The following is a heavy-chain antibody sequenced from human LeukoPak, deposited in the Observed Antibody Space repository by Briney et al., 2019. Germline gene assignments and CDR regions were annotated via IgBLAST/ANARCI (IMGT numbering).Heavy chain of an antibody. V-gene: IGHV1-69*13. CDR2: IIPIFGTA. CDR3: ASPSGDYVGYYYGLDV. Sequence: SVKVSFKASGYTFTSYGVSWVRQAPGQGLEWMGGIIPIFGTANYAQKFQGRVTITADESTSTAYMELSSLRSEDTAVYYCASPSGDYVGYYYGLDVWGQGTTVTVSS. J-gene: IGHJ6*02. D-gene: IGHD4-17*01. CDR1: GYTFTSYG.